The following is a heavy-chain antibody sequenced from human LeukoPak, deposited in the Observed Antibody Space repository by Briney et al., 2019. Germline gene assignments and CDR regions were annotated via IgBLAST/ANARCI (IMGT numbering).Heavy chain of an antibody. Sequence: GGSLRLSCAASGFTFSSYEMNWVRQAPGKGLEWVSYLSSSGSTIYYADSVKGRFTISRDNAKNSLYLQMNSLRAEDTAVYYCAREGSSGRYHFDYWGQGTLVTVSS. J-gene: IGHJ4*02. D-gene: IGHD6-19*01. CDR2: LSSSGSTI. CDR3: AREGSSGRYHFDY. V-gene: IGHV3-48*03. CDR1: GFTFSSYE.